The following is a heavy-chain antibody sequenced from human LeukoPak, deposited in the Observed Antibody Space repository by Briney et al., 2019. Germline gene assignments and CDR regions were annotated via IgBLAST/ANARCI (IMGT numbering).Heavy chain of an antibody. CDR2: INADSSTI. V-gene: IGHV3-74*01. D-gene: IGHD2/OR15-2a*01. CDR3: ARGFLRRGSPVDF. CDR1: GFTFSSPW. Sequence: PGGSLRLSCSASGFTFSSPWMHWVRQAPGKGLVWVSRINADSSTINYADSVEGRFTISRDNAKNTLYLQMNSLRAEDTAVYFCARGFLRRGSPVDFWGQGTPVTVTS. J-gene: IGHJ4*02.